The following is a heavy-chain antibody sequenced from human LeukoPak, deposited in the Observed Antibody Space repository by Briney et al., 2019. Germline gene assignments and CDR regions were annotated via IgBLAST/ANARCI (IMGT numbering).Heavy chain of an antibody. CDR1: GFTFSSYS. V-gene: IGHV3-21*01. CDR3: ASPLSLPKYSRSHDFDH. CDR2: ISSSSSYI. D-gene: IGHD6-6*01. Sequence: GGSLRLSCAASGFTFSSYSMNWVRQAPGKGLEWVSSISSSSSYIYYAGSVKGRFTISRDNAKNSLYLQMNSLRAEDTAVYYCASPLSLPKYSRSHDFDHWGQGTLVTVSS. J-gene: IGHJ4*02.